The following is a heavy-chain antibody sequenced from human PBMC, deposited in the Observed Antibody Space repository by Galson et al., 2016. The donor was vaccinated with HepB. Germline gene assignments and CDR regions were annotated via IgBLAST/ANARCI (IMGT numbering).Heavy chain of an antibody. V-gene: IGHV3-30*18. Sequence: SLRLSCAGSGYALRNYGMHWVRQAPGKGLEWVAADSMDGRRKFYADSVKGRFTISRENYNNMLFLQMSSLRAYDTAVYYCAKRHEYCPPVGCSVDYWGQGTLVSVSS. CDR1: GYALRNYG. CDR2: DSMDGRRK. J-gene: IGHJ4*02. D-gene: IGHD2/OR15-2a*01. CDR3: AKRHEYCPPVGCSVDY.